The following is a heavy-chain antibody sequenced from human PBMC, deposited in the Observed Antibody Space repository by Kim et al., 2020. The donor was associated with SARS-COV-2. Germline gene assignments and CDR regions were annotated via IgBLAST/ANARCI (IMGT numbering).Heavy chain of an antibody. Sequence: SETLSLTCTVSGGSISSYYWSWIRQPPGKGLEWIGYIYYSGSTNYNPSLKSRVTISVDTSKNQFSLKLSSVTAADTAVYYCAREDIVVVPAARYYYYYGMDVWGQGTTVTVSS. D-gene: IGHD2-2*01. CDR3: AREDIVVVPAARYYYYYGMDV. CDR2: IYYSGST. CDR1: GGSISSYY. J-gene: IGHJ6*02. V-gene: IGHV4-59*13.